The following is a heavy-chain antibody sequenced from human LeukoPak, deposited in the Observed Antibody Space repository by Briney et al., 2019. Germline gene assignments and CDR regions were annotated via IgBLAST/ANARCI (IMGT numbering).Heavy chain of an antibody. V-gene: IGHV4-34*01. CDR3: ARDGNYDFWSGYYTGYDY. Sequence: PSETLSLTCAVYGGSFSGYYWSWIRQPPGKGLEWIGEINHSGSTNYNPSLKSRVTISVDTSKNQFSLKLSSVTPADTAVYYCARDGNYDFWSGYYTGYDYWGQGTLVTVSS. D-gene: IGHD3-3*01. CDR1: GGSFSGYY. CDR2: INHSGST. J-gene: IGHJ4*02.